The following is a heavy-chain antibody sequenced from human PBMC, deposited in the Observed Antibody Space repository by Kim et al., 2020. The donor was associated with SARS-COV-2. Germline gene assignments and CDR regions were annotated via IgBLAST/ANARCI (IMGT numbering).Heavy chain of an antibody. V-gene: IGHV4-61*01. J-gene: IGHJ4*02. D-gene: IGHD2-2*01. CDR2: IYYSGST. Sequence: SETLSLTCTVSGGSVSSGSYYWSWIRQPPGKGLEWIGYIYYSGSTNYNPSLKSRVTISVDTSKNQFSLKLSSVTAADTAVYYCARGPDIVVVPAAKGFDYWGQGTLVTVSS. CDR3: ARGPDIVVVPAAKGFDY. CDR1: GGSVSSGSYY.